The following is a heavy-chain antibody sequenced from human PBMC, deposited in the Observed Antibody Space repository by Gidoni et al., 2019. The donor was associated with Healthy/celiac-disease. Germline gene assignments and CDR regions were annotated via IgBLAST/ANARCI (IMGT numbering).Heavy chain of an antibody. D-gene: IGHD6-19*01. CDR3: AREAAVAGTLRWFDP. CDR1: GYTFTRYA. Sequence: QVQLVQSGAEVKKPGASVKVSCKASGYTFTRYAMHWVRQAPGQRLEWMGWMKAGNGNTKYSHKFQGRVTITRDTSASTAYMELSSLRSEDTAVYYCAREAAVAGTLRWFDPWGQGTLVTVSS. J-gene: IGHJ5*02. V-gene: IGHV1-3*01. CDR2: MKAGNGNT.